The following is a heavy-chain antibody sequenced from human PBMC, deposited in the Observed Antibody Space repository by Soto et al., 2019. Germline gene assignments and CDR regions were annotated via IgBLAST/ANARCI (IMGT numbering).Heavy chain of an antibody. CDR2: IYPGDSDT. CDR1: GYSFTSYW. CDR3: ARRRGSGSYSVYGMDV. Sequence: HGESLKISCKGSGYSFTSYWIGWVRQMPGKGLEWMGIIYPGDSDTRYSPSFQGQVTISADKSISTAYLQWSSLKASDTAMYYCARRRGSGSYSVYGMDVWGQGTTVTVSS. D-gene: IGHD3-10*01. J-gene: IGHJ6*02. V-gene: IGHV5-51*01.